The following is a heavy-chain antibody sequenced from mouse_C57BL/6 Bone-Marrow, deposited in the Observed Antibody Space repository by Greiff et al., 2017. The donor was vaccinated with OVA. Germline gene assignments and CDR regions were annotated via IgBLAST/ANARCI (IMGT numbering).Heavy chain of an antibody. D-gene: IGHD2-2*01. V-gene: IGHV3-6*01. Sequence: ESGPGLVKPSQSLSLTCSVTGYSITSGYYWNWIRQFPGNKLEWMGYISYDGSNNYNPSLKNRISITRDTSKNQFFLKLNSVTTEDTATYYCARDPYGYDVGLFAYWGQGTLVTVSA. J-gene: IGHJ3*01. CDR2: ISYDGSN. CDR3: ARDPYGYDVGLFAY. CDR1: GYSITSGYY.